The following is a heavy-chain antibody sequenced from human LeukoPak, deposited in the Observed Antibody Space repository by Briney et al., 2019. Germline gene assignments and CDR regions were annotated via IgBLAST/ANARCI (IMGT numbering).Heavy chain of an antibody. J-gene: IGHJ4*02. CDR1: GGSISSYY. Sequence: SETLSLTCTVSGGSISSYYWSWIRQPPGKGLEWIGYIYYSGSTNYNPSLKSRVTISVDTSKNRFSLKLSSVTAADTAVYYCARLTNTALMVYFDYWGQGTLVTVSS. CDR2: IYYSGST. CDR3: ARLTNTALMVYFDY. D-gene: IGHD5-18*01. V-gene: IGHV4-59*01.